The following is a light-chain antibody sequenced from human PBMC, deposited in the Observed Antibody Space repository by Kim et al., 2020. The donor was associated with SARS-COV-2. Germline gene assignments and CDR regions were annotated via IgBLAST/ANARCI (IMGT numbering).Light chain of an antibody. CDR3: QSYNSSNVV. V-gene: IGLV6-57*04. J-gene: IGLJ2*01. CDR2: EDD. CDR1: SGSIDDNY. Sequence: NFMLTQPHSVTESPGKTVTISCTRSSGSIDDNYVLWYQQRPGGAPTTVIYEDDQRPSGVPDRFSGSIDSSSNSASLTISGLKTEDEADYYCQSYNSSNVVFGGGTQLTVL.